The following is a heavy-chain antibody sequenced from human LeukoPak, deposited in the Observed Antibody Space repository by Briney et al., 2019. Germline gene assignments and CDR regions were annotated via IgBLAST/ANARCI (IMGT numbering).Heavy chain of an antibody. CDR2: INPNSGGT. J-gene: IGHJ4*02. D-gene: IGHD2-2*02. V-gene: IGHV1-2*02. CDR1: GYTFTGYY. CDR3: ARVNPGRGSADIIDY. Sequence: ASVKVSCKASGYTFTGYYMHWVRQAPGQGLEWMGWINPNSGGTNYAQKFQGRVTMTRDTSISTAYMELSRLRSDDTAVYYCARVNPGRGSADIIDYWGQGTLVTVSS.